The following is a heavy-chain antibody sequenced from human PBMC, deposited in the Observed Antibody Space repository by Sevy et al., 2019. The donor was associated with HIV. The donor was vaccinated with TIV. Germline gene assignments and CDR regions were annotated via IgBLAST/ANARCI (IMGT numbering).Heavy chain of an antibody. CDR1: GFIFSSYS. Sequence: GGSLRLSCAASGFIFSSYSINWVRQAPGKGLEWVSSIGSSSKYIYYADSVKGRFTISRDNAKNSLYLQMNSLRAEDTAVYYCARDPAIAAAVTFDNWGQGTLVTVSS. V-gene: IGHV3-21*01. D-gene: IGHD6-13*01. J-gene: IGHJ4*02. CDR3: ARDPAIAAAVTFDN. CDR2: IGSSSKYI.